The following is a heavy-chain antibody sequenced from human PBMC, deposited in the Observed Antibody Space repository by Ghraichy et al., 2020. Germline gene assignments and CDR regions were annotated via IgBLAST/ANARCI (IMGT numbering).Heavy chain of an antibody. D-gene: IGHD2-15*01. Sequence: GGSLRLSCAASGFTFSSYSMSWVRQAPGKGLEWVATIKHDSSEKYSMDSVKGRFTISRDNAKNSLYLQVNSLRADDSAVYYCARDKLENGGGPYSPIDYWGPGTLVTVSS. CDR3: ARDKLENGGGPYSPIDY. J-gene: IGHJ4*02. CDR1: GFTFSSYS. V-gene: IGHV3-7*01. CDR2: IKHDSSEK.